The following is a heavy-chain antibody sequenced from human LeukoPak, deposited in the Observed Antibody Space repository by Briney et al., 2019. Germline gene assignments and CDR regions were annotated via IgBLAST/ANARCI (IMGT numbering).Heavy chain of an antibody. V-gene: IGHV3-74*01. CDR2: INSDGTST. D-gene: IGHD6-19*01. CDR1: GFTFSSYS. Sequence: QPWGSLTLSCAASGFTFSSYSMHCVRQAPGKGLVWVSHINSDGTSTSYAGSAKGRFTTSRDTAKNTLYLQINSLRAEDTAVYYGARAQGYSSDWGQGTLVTVSS. J-gene: IGHJ4*02. CDR3: ARAQGYSSD.